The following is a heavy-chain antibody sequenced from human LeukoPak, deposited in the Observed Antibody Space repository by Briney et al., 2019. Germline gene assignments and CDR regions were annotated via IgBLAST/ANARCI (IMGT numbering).Heavy chain of an antibody. CDR1: GGSISGYY. Sequence: SETLSLTCSVSGGSISGYYWSWIRQPAGKGLEWIGRMDTSGSTDYNPSLKSRFTMSVDTSRNPLSLKLYSVTAADTAVYYCARDQGLTVSPYYYYYGMDVWGQGTTLTVSS. D-gene: IGHD4-17*01. CDR2: MDTSGST. V-gene: IGHV4-4*07. CDR3: ARDQGLTVSPYYYYYGMDV. J-gene: IGHJ6*02.